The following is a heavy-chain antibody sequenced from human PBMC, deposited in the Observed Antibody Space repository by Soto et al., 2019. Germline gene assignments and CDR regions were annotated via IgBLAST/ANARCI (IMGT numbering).Heavy chain of an antibody. J-gene: IGHJ4*02. CDR1: GFTFSSYA. V-gene: IGHV3-30-3*01. CDR3: ARGGPPMIVVVYASPDY. D-gene: IGHD3-22*01. Sequence: GGSLRLSCAASGFTFSSYAMHWVRQAPGKGLEWVAVISYDGSNKYYADSVKGRFTISRDNSKNTLYLQMNSLRAEDTAVYYCARGGPPMIVVVYASPDYWGQGTLVPVSS. CDR2: ISYDGSNK.